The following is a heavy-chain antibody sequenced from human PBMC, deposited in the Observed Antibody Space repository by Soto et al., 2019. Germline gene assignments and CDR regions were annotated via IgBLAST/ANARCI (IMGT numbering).Heavy chain of an antibody. D-gene: IGHD3-10*01. CDR1: GYSLTTYW. Sequence: SLRISCKASGYSLTTYWIGGVPQMPGRGLEWMGISYPGDSDTRYSPSFQSEVTISADKSISTTYLQWSSLKASDTAMYCCARHGSSSTSNYYSYGMDVWGQGTTATVS. CDR3: ARHGSSSTSNYYSYGMDV. V-gene: IGHV5-51*01. CDR2: SYPGDSDT. J-gene: IGHJ6*02.